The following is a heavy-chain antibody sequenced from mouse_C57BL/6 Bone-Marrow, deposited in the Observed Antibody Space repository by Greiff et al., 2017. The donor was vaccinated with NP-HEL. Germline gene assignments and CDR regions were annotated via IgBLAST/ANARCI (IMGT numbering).Heavy chain of an antibody. CDR1: GYTFTDYY. CDR2: INPNNGGT. Sequence: VQLQQSGPELVKPGASVKISCKASGYTFTDYYMNWVKQSHGKSLEWIGDINPNNGGTSYNQKFKGKATLTVDKSSSTAYMELRSLTSEDSAVYYCARDRGVRRPYAMDYWGQGTSVTVAS. CDR3: ARDRGVRRPYAMDY. D-gene: IGHD2-14*01. V-gene: IGHV1-26*01. J-gene: IGHJ4*01.